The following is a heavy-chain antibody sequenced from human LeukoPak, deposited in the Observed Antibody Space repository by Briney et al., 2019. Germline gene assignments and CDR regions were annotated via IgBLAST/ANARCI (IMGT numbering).Heavy chain of an antibody. D-gene: IGHD4-17*01. CDR2: INHSGST. CDR3: ARGSATVTTFYYYYGMDV. CDR1: GGSFSGYY. J-gene: IGHJ6*02. Sequence: SETLSLTCAVYGGSFSGYYWSWIRQPPGKGLEWIGEINHSGSTNYNPSLKSRVTISVDTSKNQFSLKLSSVTAADTAVYYCARGSATVTTFYYYYGMDVWGQGTTVTVPS. V-gene: IGHV4-34*01.